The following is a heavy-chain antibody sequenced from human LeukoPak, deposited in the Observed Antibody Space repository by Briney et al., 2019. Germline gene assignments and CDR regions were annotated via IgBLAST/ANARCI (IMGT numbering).Heavy chain of an antibody. CDR1: GYTFTNYD. J-gene: IGHJ4*02. D-gene: IGHD1-26*01. Sequence: GSVKVSCKTSGYTFTNYDINWVRQATGQGLEWMGWMNPKSGNTGSAQRFQGRVTMTRDTTISTAYMELSSLRSEATAVYYCARVWGAIDYWGQGTLITVSS. CDR3: ARVWGAIDY. CDR2: MNPKSGNT. V-gene: IGHV1-8*01.